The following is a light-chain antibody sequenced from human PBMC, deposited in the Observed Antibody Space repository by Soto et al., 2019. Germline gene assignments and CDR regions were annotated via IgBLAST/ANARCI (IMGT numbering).Light chain of an antibody. CDR2: DAS. Sequence: EIVLTQSPATLSLSPGERATLSCRASQSVSSYLAWYQQKPGQAPRLLIHDASIRATGIPARFSGSGSGTGFTLTIRRLEPEDFAVYYCQQRTNWWTFGQGTKVEIK. V-gene: IGKV3-11*01. CDR1: QSVSSY. J-gene: IGKJ1*01. CDR3: QQRTNWWT.